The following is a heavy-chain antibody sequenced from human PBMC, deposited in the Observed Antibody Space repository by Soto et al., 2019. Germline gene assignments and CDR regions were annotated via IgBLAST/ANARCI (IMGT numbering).Heavy chain of an antibody. CDR2: IYHSGST. CDR1: GGSITSSSYY. J-gene: IGHJ5*02. CDR3: ARSVFP. Sequence: SETLSLTCSVSGGSITSSSYYWGWIRQPPGKGLEWIGYIYHSGSTYYNPSLKSRVTISVDTSKNQFSLKLSSVTAADTAVYYCARSVFPWGQGTLVTVSS. V-gene: IGHV4-39*07.